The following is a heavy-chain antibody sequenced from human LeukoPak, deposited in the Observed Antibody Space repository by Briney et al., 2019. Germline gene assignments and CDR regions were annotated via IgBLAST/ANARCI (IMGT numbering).Heavy chain of an antibody. V-gene: IGHV3-9*01. CDR1: GFTFDDYA. CDR3: AKDIGGFGELLPSGFDP. D-gene: IGHD3-10*01. Sequence: GGSLRLSCAASGFTFDDYAMHWVRQAPGKGLEWVSGISWNSGSIGYADSVKGRFTISRDNAKNSLYLQMNSLRAEDTALYYCAKDIGGFGELLPSGFDPWGQGTLVTVSS. CDR2: ISWNSGSI. J-gene: IGHJ5*02.